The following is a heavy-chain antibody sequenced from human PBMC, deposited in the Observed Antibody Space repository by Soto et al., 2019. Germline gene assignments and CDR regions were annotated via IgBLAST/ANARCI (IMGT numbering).Heavy chain of an antibody. V-gene: IGHV3-23*01. D-gene: IGHD6-13*01. CDR2: ISDSGGST. CDR1: GFTFSSYA. J-gene: IGHJ4*02. CDR3: AKTPGVAAAGTPYYFDY. Sequence: EVQLLESGGGLVQPGGSLRLSCAASGFTFSSYAMSWVRQAPGKGLEWVSSISDSGGSTYYADSVKGRFIISRDNPKNTLYLQMNSLRAEDTAVYLCAKTPGVAAAGTPYYFDYWGQGTLVTVSS.